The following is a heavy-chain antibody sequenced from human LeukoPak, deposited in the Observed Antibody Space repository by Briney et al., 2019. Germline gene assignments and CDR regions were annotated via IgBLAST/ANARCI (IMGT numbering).Heavy chain of an antibody. V-gene: IGHV4-31*03. CDR3: ATNYGGNSDDAFDI. Sequence: SETLSLTCTVSGGSISSGGYYWSWIRQHPGKGLEWIGYIYYSGSTYYNPPLKSRVTISVDTSKNQFSLKLSSVTAADTAVYYCATNYGGNSDDAFDIWGQGTMVTVSS. D-gene: IGHD4-23*01. CDR1: GGSISSGGYY. J-gene: IGHJ3*02. CDR2: IYYSGST.